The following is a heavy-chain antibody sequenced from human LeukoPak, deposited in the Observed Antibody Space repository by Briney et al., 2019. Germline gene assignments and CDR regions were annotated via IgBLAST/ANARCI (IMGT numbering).Heavy chain of an antibody. Sequence: PGGSLRLSCAASGFSFSSYSMNWVRQAPGKGLEWVSYISSGSTAIYYADSVKGRFTVSRDNAKNLLSLQMNSLRDDDTAVYFCARNVGELLDYWGQGALVTVSS. D-gene: IGHD1-26*01. V-gene: IGHV3-48*02. CDR2: ISSGSTAI. CDR1: GFSFSSYS. J-gene: IGHJ4*02. CDR3: ARNVGELLDY.